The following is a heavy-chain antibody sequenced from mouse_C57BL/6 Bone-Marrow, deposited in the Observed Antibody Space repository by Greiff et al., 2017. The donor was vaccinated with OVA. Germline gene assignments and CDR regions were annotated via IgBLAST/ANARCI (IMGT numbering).Heavy chain of an antibody. CDR2: IYPGSGST. D-gene: IGHD3-1*01. V-gene: IGHV1-55*01. CDR1: GYTFTSYW. Sequence: QVQLQQPGAELVKPGASVKMSCKASGYTFTSYWITWVKQRPGQGLAWIGDIYPGSGSTNYNEKFKSKSTLTVDTSSSTAYMQLSSLTSEDSAVYYCARRAVPYWYFDVWGTGTTVTVSS. J-gene: IGHJ1*03. CDR3: ARRAVPYWYFDV.